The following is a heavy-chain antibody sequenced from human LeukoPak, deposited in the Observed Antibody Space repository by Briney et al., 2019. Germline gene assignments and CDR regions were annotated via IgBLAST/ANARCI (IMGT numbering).Heavy chain of an antibody. J-gene: IGHJ4*02. CDR3: AKDHYWSIDY. CDR2: IKGDGIST. V-gene: IGHV3-74*01. Sequence: GGSLRLSCAASGFAFSSYAMHWVRHAPGQGLVWVSRIKGDGISTNYADSVKGRFTISRDIAKNTLYLQMNSLRAEDTGVYYCAKDHYWSIDYWGRGTLVTVSS. CDR1: GFAFSSYA. D-gene: IGHD3-3*01.